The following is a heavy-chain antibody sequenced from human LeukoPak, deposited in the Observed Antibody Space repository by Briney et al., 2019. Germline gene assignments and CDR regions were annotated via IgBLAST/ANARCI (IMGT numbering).Heavy chain of an antibody. V-gene: IGHV3-21*01. CDR2: SSSSYI. Sequence: PGGSLRLSCAASGFTFSSYSMNWVRQAPGKGLEWVSSSSSSYIYYADSVKGRFTISRDNAKNSLYLQMNSLRAEDTAVYYCARVSIAARLGRGWFDPWGQGTLVTVSS. CDR1: GFTFSSYS. J-gene: IGHJ5*02. CDR3: ARVSIAARLGRGWFDP. D-gene: IGHD6-6*01.